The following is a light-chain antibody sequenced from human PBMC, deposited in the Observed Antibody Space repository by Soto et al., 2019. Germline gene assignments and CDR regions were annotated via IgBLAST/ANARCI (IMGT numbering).Light chain of an antibody. Sequence: QSALTQAASVSGSPGQSITISCTGTSSDVGGYNYVSWYQQHPGKAPKLMIYEVSNRPSGVSNRFSGSKSGNTASLTTSGLQAEDEADYYCSSYTTSSTVVFGGGTKVTVL. CDR3: SSYTTSSTVV. J-gene: IGLJ2*01. CDR1: SSDVGGYNY. CDR2: EVS. V-gene: IGLV2-14*01.